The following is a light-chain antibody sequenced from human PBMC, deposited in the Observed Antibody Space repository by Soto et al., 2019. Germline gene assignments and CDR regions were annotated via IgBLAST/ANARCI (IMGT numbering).Light chain of an antibody. CDR3: SSYTSSDTYV. V-gene: IGLV2-14*01. CDR2: DVT. Sequence: QSVLTQPASVSGSPGQSIAISCTGTSSDVGGYNYVSWYQQYPGKAPKLMIYDVTNRPSGVSNRFSGSKSGNTASLTISGLQAEDEADYYCSSYTSSDTYVFGTGTRSPS. CDR1: SSDVGGYNY. J-gene: IGLJ1*01.